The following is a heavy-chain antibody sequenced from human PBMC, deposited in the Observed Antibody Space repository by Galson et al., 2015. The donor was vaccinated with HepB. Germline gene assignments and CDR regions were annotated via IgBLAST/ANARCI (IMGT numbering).Heavy chain of an antibody. CDR2: IKQDGNEN. Sequence: SLRLSCAASGFGFDAHRMSWARQAPGKGLEWVANIKQDGNENSYADSVKGRFTISRDNANNSLFLHMNSLRGEDTAVYYCVRAQYSGSWGQGTLVTVSS. CDR1: GFGFDAHR. V-gene: IGHV3-7*01. CDR3: VRAQYSGS. D-gene: IGHD3-10*01. J-gene: IGHJ5*02.